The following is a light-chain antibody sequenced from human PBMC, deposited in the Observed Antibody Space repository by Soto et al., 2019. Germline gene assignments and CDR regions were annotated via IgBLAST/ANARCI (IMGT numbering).Light chain of an antibody. J-gene: IGKJ3*01. CDR2: AAS. CDR3: QQANSLPFT. CDR1: QGISSW. V-gene: IGKV1-12*01. Sequence: DIQMTQSPSSVSASVGDRVTITCRASQGISSWVAWYQQKPGKAPKLLIYAASSVQRGVPSRFSGSGPGTDVTLAISSLQPEDVATYYCQQANSLPFTFGPGTKVDIK.